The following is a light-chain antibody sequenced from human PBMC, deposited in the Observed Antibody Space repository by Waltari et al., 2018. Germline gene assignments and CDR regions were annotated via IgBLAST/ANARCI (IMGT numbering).Light chain of an antibody. Sequence: DVVMTQSPLSLPVTLGQPASISCRSSQGLVHSDGNTYLSWFQQRSGQSPRRLIYEVSNRDSGVPDRFSGSGSGTDFTLKISRVEAEDVAVYYCMQATHWSYTFGQGTKLEIK. CDR1: QGLVHSDGNTY. CDR3: MQATHWSYT. V-gene: IGKV2-30*02. J-gene: IGKJ2*01. CDR2: EVS.